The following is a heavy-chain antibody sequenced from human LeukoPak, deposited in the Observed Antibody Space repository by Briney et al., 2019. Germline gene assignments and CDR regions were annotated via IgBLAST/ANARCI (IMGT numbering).Heavy chain of an antibody. D-gene: IGHD3-10*01. CDR2: IRSKAYGGTT. CDR1: GFTFGDYA. V-gene: IGHV3-49*03. CDR3: TRDELWFGELFYPDY. J-gene: IGHJ4*02. Sequence: GGSLRLSCTASGFTFGDYAMSWFRQAPGKGLEWVGFIRSKAYGGTTEYAASVKGRFTISRDDSKSIAYLQMNSLKTEDTAVYYCTRDELWFGELFYPDYWGQGTLVTVSS.